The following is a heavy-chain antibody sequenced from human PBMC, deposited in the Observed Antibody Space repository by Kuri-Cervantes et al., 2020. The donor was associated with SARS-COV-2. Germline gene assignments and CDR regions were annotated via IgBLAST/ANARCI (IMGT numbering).Heavy chain of an antibody. Sequence: GESLKISCAASGFTFSSYAMSWVRQAPGKGLEWVSAISGSGGSTSYADSVKGRFTISRDNAKNTLYLQMNSLRAEDTAVYYCARGDYGDYGDYWGQGTLVTVSS. CDR3: ARGDYGDYGDY. CDR1: GFTFSSYA. J-gene: IGHJ4*02. V-gene: IGHV3-23*01. D-gene: IGHD4-17*01. CDR2: ISGSGGST.